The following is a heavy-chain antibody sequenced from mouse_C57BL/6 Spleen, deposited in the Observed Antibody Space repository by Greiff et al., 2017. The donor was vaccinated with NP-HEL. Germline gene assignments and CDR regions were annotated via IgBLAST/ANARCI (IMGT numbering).Heavy chain of an antibody. CDR1: GYTFTDYY. Sequence: QVQLQQSGAELVRPGASVKLSCKASGYTFTDYYITWVKQRPGQGLEWIARIYPGSGNTYYNEKFKGKATLTAEKSSSTAYMQLSSLTSEDSAVYFCARRVYGSSYGWYFDVWGTGTTVTVSS. CDR3: ARRVYGSSYGWYFDV. CDR2: IYPGSGNT. V-gene: IGHV1-76*01. J-gene: IGHJ1*03. D-gene: IGHD1-1*01.